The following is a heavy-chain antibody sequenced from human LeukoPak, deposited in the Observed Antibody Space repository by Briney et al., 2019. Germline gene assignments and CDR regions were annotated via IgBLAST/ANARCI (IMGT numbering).Heavy chain of an antibody. CDR1: GIPFSSFA. D-gene: IGHD2-15*01. V-gene: IGHV3-23*01. CDR3: AKCRGGGGEYWHFDL. J-gene: IGHJ2*01. Sequence: AGGSLRLSCAAIGIPFSSFAMVWLRQAPGKGLEWVSALSGSGTRTIYADSVRGRFTISRDNSKNTLYLQMNSLRAEVSAVYYCAKCRGGGGEYWHFDLWGRGILVSVSS. CDR2: LSGSGTRT.